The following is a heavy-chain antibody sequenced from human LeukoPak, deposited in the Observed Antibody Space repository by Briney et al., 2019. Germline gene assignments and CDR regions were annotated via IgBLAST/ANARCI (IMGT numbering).Heavy chain of an antibody. J-gene: IGHJ4*02. V-gene: IGHV4-30-4*07. CDR2: IYNSGSA. Sequence: SETLSLTCAVSGGFISSGGYSWSWIRQPPGKGLEWIGYIYNSGSAYYNPSLKSRVTISVDTSKNQFSLKLSSVTAADTAVYYCARGDGYNWDYFDYWGQGTLVTVSS. CDR1: GGFISSGGYS. D-gene: IGHD5-24*01. CDR3: ARGDGYNWDYFDY.